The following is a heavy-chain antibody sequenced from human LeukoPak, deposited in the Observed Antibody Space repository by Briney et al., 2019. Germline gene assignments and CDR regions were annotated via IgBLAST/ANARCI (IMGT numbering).Heavy chain of an antibody. D-gene: IGHD1-20*01. CDR1: AASVSSNY. V-gene: IGHV4-34*01. CDR2: INHSGGI. CDR3: ARRRILTGRELDY. Sequence: PSPSLSLTRALYAASVSSNYSGSIRQPARDWSEWIGEINHSGGINYNPSLKSRVTISVDTSKNQFSLKLSSVTAADTAVYYCARRRILTGRELDYWGQGTLVTVSS. J-gene: IGHJ4*02.